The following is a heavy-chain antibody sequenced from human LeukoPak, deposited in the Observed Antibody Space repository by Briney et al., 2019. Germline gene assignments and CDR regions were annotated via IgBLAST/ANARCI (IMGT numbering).Heavy chain of an antibody. CDR1: GFTFSSYS. D-gene: IGHD3-3*01. J-gene: IGHJ4*02. Sequence: GGSLRLSCAASGFTFSSYSMNWVRQAPGKGLEWVSSISSSSSYIYYADSVKGRFTISRDNAKNSLYLQMNSLRAEDTAVYYCARVGGYDFWSGYYFDYWGQGTLVTVSS. CDR2: ISSSSSYI. CDR3: ARVGGYDFWSGYYFDY. V-gene: IGHV3-21*01.